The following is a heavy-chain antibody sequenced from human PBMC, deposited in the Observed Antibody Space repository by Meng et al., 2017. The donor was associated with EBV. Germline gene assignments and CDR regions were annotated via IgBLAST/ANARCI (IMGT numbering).Heavy chain of an antibody. J-gene: IGHJ4*02. D-gene: IGHD1/OR15-1a*01. CDR3: VRELVGGTFDY. V-gene: IGHV1-46*01. CDR2: IIPAGGNT. CDR1: GYTFTSYY. Sequence: QVKLVQSGAGVKKPGASVKVSCKASGYTFTSYYLHWVRQAPGQGLEWMGIIIPAGGNTNYAQKFRGRFTMTRDTSTSTVYMDLSILTSEDTAVYYCVRELVGGTFDYWGQGTLVTASS.